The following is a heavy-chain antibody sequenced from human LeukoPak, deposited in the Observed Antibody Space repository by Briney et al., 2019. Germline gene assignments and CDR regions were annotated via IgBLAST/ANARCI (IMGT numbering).Heavy chain of an antibody. V-gene: IGHV4-39*01. D-gene: IGHD2-2*01. CDR3: ARSYCSSTSCYAGGYFQH. CDR2: IYYSGST. J-gene: IGHJ1*01. CDR1: SGSISSSNYY. Sequence: PSETLSLTCTVSSGSISSSNYYWGWIHQPPGKGLEWIGNIYYSGSTYYNPSLQSRVTISVDTSKNQFSLKLSSVTAADTAVYYCARSYCSSTSCYAGGYFQHWGQGTLVTVSS.